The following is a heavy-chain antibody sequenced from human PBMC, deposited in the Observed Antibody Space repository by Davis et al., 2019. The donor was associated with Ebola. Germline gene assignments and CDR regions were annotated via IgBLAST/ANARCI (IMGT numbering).Heavy chain of an antibody. Sequence: GSLRLSCAVYGGSFSGHYWTWIRQPPGRGLEWIGEITHSGVTNCNPSLKSRVTISVDTSKNQFSLYLSSLTAADTAVYYCAREGKYRDESRTFDYWGQGTLVTVSS. CDR1: GGSFSGHY. J-gene: IGHJ4*02. D-gene: IGHD2-2*01. CDR3: AREGKYRDESRTFDY. CDR2: ITHSGVT. V-gene: IGHV4-34*01.